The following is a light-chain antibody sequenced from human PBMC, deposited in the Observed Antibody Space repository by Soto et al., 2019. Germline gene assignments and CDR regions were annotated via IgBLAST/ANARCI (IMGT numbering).Light chain of an antibody. J-gene: IGKJ2*01. V-gene: IGKV3-20*01. CDR1: QSVSSTY. CDR3: QQYGSSSYT. CDR2: GAS. Sequence: EIVLTQSPGTLCLSPGERATLSCRASQSVSSTYLAWYQQNPGQAPRLLIYGASSRATGIPDRFSGSGSGTDLTLTISRLEPEDFAVYFCQQYGSSSYTFGQGTKLEIK.